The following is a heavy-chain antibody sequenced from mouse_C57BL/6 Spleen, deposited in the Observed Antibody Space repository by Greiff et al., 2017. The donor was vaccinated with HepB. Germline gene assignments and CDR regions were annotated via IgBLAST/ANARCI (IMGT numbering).Heavy chain of an antibody. Sequence: EVKVVESGGGLVKPGGSLKLSCAASGFTFSSYAMSWVRQTPEKRLEWVATISDGGSYTYYPDNVKGRFTISRDNAKNNLYLQMSHLKSEDAAMYYCAGDRGGYYPIRYAMDYWGQGTSVTVSS. D-gene: IGHD2-3*01. V-gene: IGHV5-4*01. CDR2: ISDGGSYT. J-gene: IGHJ4*01. CDR1: GFTFSSYA. CDR3: AGDRGGYYPIRYAMDY.